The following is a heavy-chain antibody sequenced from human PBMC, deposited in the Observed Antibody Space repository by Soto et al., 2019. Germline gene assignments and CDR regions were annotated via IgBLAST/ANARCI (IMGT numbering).Heavy chain of an antibody. CDR3: ARGINYYDSSGDSWFDP. CDR1: GGSISSYY. Sequence: SSETLSLTCTVSGGSISSYYWSWIRQPPGKGLEWIGYIYYSGSTNYNPPLKSRVTISVDTSKNQFSLKLSSVTAADTAAYYCARGINYYDSSGDSWFDPWGQGTLVTVSS. J-gene: IGHJ5*02. D-gene: IGHD3-22*01. V-gene: IGHV4-59*12. CDR2: IYYSGST.